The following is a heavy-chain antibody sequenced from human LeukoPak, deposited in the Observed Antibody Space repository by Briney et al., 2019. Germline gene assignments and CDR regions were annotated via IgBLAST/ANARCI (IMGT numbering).Heavy chain of an antibody. CDR2: MNPNSGNT. D-gene: IGHD3-3*01. J-gene: IGHJ6*03. CDR3: ARAYYDLWSGYSNQFYYYYMDV. Sequence: GASVKVSCKASGYTFTSYDINWVRQATGQGLEWMGWMNPNSGNTGYAQKFQGRVTITRNTSISTAYMELSSLRSEDTAVYHCARAYYDLWSGYSNQFYYYYMDVWGKGTTVTVSS. V-gene: IGHV1-8*03. CDR1: GYTFTSYD.